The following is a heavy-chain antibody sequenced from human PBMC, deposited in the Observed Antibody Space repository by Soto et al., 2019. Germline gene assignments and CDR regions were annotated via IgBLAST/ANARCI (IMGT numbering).Heavy chain of an antibody. J-gene: IGHJ4*02. CDR1: GSTFTGFY. Sequence: ASVXVSCKASGSTFTGFYMHWVRQAPGQGLECMGWINPNSGGTNSTQKFQGWVTMTRDTSISTAYMELSRMTSDDTAVYYCATSRASIEAPHETDYYFDYWGQGTVVTVSS. D-gene: IGHD2-15*01. CDR3: ATSRASIEAPHETDYYFDY. CDR2: INPNSGGT. V-gene: IGHV1-2*04.